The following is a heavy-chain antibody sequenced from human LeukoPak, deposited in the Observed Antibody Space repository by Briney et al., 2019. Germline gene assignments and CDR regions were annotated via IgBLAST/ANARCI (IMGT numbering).Heavy chain of an antibody. Sequence: GGSLRLSCAASGFTFSSYAMSWVRQAPGKGLEWVSVISGSGGSTYYADSVQGRFTISRDNSKNTLYLQMNSLRAEDTAVYYCAKAKGFHYYDTSGYYSDYWGQGTLVTVSS. CDR3: AKAKGFHYYDTSGYYSDY. CDR1: GFTFSSYA. V-gene: IGHV3-23*01. J-gene: IGHJ4*02. CDR2: ISGSGGST. D-gene: IGHD3-22*01.